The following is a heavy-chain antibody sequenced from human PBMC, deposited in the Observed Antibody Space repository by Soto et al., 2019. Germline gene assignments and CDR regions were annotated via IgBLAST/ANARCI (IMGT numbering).Heavy chain of an antibody. Sequence: QVQLVESGGGVVQPGRSLRLSCEASGFTFSSYAMHWVRQAPGKGLEWVAVISHAGNVNYYSESVKGRFTMSRDNSKDTLYLQMDSLRTEDTAVYFCAKDEYWESHFYYFMDLWGKGTPVTLSS. CDR1: GFTFSSYA. D-gene: IGHD2-8*02. CDR3: AKDEYWESHFYYFMDL. V-gene: IGHV3-30*18. CDR2: ISHAGNVN. J-gene: IGHJ6*03.